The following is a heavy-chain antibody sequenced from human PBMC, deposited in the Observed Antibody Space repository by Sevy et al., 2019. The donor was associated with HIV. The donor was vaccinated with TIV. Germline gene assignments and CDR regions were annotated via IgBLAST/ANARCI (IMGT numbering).Heavy chain of an antibody. Sequence: ASVKVSCKSSGGTFNSFSITWVRQAPGQGLEWMGRIIPIFGAANYAQNFQGRVTITADESTNTAYMELSSLRSEDTAVYYCARDPRIPTGASDYGDAFDIWGQGTMVTVSS. CDR1: GGTFNSFS. V-gene: IGHV1-69*13. J-gene: IGHJ3*02. D-gene: IGHD5-12*01. CDR3: ARDPRIPTGASDYGDAFDI. CDR2: IIPIFGAA.